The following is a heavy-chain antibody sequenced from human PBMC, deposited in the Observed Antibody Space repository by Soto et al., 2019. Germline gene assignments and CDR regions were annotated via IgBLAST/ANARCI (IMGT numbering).Heavy chain of an antibody. J-gene: IGHJ5*02. CDR3: ARVGPWVPYYYDSSPYTFENWFDP. CDR2: IYHGGSP. V-gene: IGHV4-38-2*01. Sequence: SETLSLTCAVSGYSISSGYYWGWLRQPPGKGLEGIGSIYHGGSPSYNPSLNSRVTLSIDMTNNHVSLILISVTAADTAVYYCARVGPWVPYYYDSSPYTFENWFDPWGQGTLVTVSS. D-gene: IGHD3-22*01. CDR1: GYSISSGYY.